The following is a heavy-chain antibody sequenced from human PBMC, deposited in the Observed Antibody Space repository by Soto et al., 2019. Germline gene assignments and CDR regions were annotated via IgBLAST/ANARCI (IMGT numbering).Heavy chain of an antibody. D-gene: IGHD3-22*01. V-gene: IGHV1-2*04. CDR3: ARGLYYYDSSGYKDYYFDY. CDR1: GYTFTGYY. Sequence: ASVKVSCTASGYTFTGYYMHWVRQAPGQGLEWMGWINPNSGGTNYAQKFQGWVTMTRDTSISTAYMELSRLRSDDTAVYYCARGLYYYDSSGYKDYYFDYWGQGTLVTVSS. CDR2: INPNSGGT. J-gene: IGHJ4*02.